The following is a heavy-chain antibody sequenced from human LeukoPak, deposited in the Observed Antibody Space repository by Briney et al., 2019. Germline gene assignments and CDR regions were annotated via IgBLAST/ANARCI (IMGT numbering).Heavy chain of an antibody. V-gene: IGHV3-23*01. CDR2: VDGGGGGT. CDR1: GFTLSSYA. D-gene: IGHD6-13*01. Sequence: GGSLRLSCAASGFTLSSYAMTRVRQAPGRGLEWVSSVDGGGGGTYYADSVKGRFTISRDNSKDTLYLQMNGLRAEDTAVYFCAKQSAGSAAWYSLHYDFWGQGTLVTVSS. CDR3: AKQSAGSAAWYSLHYDF. J-gene: IGHJ4*02.